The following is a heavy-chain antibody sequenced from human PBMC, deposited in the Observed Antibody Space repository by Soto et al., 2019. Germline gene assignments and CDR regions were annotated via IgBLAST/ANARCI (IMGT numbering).Heavy chain of an antibody. J-gene: IGHJ5*02. CDR2: IKQDGSEK. D-gene: IGHD2-2*01. Sequence: GGSLRLSCAASGFTFSSYWMSWVRQAPGKGLEWVANIKQDGSEKYYVDSVKGRFTISRANAKNSLYLQMNSLRAEDTAAYYCAREIEVVPAAIFWFDPWGQGTLVTVSS. CDR3: AREIEVVPAAIFWFDP. V-gene: IGHV3-7*05. CDR1: GFTFSSYW.